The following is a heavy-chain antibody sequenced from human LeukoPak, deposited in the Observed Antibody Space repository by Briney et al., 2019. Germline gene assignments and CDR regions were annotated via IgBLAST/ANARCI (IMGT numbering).Heavy chain of an antibody. V-gene: IGHV3-23*01. CDR2: ISGSGGST. CDR1: GFTFSSYS. Sequence: GGSLRLSCAASGFTFSSYSMNWVRQPPGKGLEWVSGISGSGGSTYYADSVKGRFTISRDNSKNTLYLQMNSLRAEDTAVYYCAKEEQWLVPDYWGQGTLVTVSS. D-gene: IGHD6-19*01. J-gene: IGHJ4*02. CDR3: AKEEQWLVPDY.